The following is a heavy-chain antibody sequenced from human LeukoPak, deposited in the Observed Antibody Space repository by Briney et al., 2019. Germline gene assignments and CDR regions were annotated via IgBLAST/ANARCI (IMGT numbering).Heavy chain of an antibody. D-gene: IGHD2/OR15-2a*01. CDR1: GGSISSDGYY. J-gene: IGHJ4*02. V-gene: IGHV4-34*01. CDR2: INQSGTT. CDR3: ARGPAEPFPVILAHDC. Sequence: PSQTLSLTCNVSGGSISSDGYYWSWIRQPPGKGLEWIGEINQSGTTSSNPSLKSRITMSVDTSKNQFSLKLSSVTAADTAVYYCARGPAEPFPVILAHDCWGQGTLVTVSS.